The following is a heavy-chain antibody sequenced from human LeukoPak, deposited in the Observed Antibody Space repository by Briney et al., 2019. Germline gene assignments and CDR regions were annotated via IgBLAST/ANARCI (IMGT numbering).Heavy chain of an antibody. V-gene: IGHV4-39*01. CDR2: TYYSGNT. CDR1: GGSISTNDYQ. D-gene: IGHD2-21*01. Sequence: PSETLSLTCIVSGGSISTNDYQWAWIRQPPGTGLEWIGSTYYSGNTKYNPALQSRVTISVATSNNRISLTLNSVSVADTAVYYCARHPSCTLVTHCSFYNWGQGTLVSVSS. CDR3: ARHPSCTLVTHCSFYN. J-gene: IGHJ1*01.